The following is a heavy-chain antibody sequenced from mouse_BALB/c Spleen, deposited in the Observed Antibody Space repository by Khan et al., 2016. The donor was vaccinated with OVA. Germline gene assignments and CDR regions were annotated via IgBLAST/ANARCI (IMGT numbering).Heavy chain of an antibody. CDR2: IWTGGIT. CDR1: GFSLSNYG. CDR3: ARSYDYDVGGFAY. D-gene: IGHD2-4*01. V-gene: IGHV2-9*02. J-gene: IGHJ3*01. Sequence: VKLLESGPGLVVPSQSLSITCTVSGFSLSNYGIHWVRQPPGKGLEWLGVIWTGGITNYNSALMSRLIISKDNSKSQVFLKMNRLQTDDTAIYYCARSYDYDVGGFAYWGQGTLVTVSA.